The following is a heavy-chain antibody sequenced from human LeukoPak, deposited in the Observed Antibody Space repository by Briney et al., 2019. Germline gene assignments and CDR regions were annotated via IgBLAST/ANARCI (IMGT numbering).Heavy chain of an antibody. D-gene: IGHD3-10*01. Sequence: SETLSLTCTVSGGSFISYDWSWIRQHPGKGLEWIGYIYYSGSTYYNPSLKSRVTISVDTSKNQFSLKLSSVTAADTAVYYCARDAMVRGGSANWFDPWGQGTLVTVSS. CDR1: GGSFISYD. V-gene: IGHV4-59*06. CDR2: IYYSGST. CDR3: ARDAMVRGGSANWFDP. J-gene: IGHJ5*02.